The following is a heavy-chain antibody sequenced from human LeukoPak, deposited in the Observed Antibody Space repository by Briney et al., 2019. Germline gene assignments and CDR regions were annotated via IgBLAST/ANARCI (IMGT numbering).Heavy chain of an antibody. D-gene: IGHD1-26*01. V-gene: IGHV3-23*01. Sequence: GGSLRLSCAASGFTFSSYAMSWVRQAPGKGLEWVSAISGSGGSTYYADSVKGRFTISRDNSKSTLYLQMNSLRAEDTAVYYCAKYYSGSYSYLDYWGQGTLVTVSS. CDR2: ISGSGGST. CDR3: AKYYSGSYSYLDY. J-gene: IGHJ4*02. CDR1: GFTFSSYA.